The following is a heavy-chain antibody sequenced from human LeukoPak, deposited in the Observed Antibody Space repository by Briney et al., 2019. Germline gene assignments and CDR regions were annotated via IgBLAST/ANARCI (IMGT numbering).Heavy chain of an antibody. V-gene: IGHV3-23*01. CDR1: GFTFSSYA. J-gene: IGHJ5*02. CDR3: AKVLCSSTSCFPNWFDP. CDR2: ISGSGGST. Sequence: QTGGSLRLSCAASGFTFSSYAMSWVRQAPGKRLEWVSTISGSGGSTYYADSVKGRFTISRDNSKNALYLQMNTLRAEDTAVYYCAKVLCSSTSCFPNWFDPWGQGTLVTVSS. D-gene: IGHD2-2*01.